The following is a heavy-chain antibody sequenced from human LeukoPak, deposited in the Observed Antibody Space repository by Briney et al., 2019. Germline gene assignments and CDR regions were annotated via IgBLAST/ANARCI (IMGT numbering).Heavy chain of an antibody. V-gene: IGHV3-23*01. CDR3: ARGPQYCSGGSCYSY. Sequence: GSLRLSCAASGFTFSSFDMSWVRQAPGKGLEWVSTISGSGGSTYYADSVKGRFTISRDNSKNTLYLQMNSLRAEDTAVYYCARGPQYCSGGSCYSYWGQGTLVTVSS. CDR2: ISGSGGST. CDR1: GFTFSSFD. J-gene: IGHJ4*02. D-gene: IGHD2-15*01.